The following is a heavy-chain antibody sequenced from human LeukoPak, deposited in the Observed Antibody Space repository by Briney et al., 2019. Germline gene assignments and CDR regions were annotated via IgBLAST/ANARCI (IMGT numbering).Heavy chain of an antibody. CDR2: FIPMFGTA. Sequence: ASVKVSCKASGGSFSNYAITWVRQAPGQGLEWMGGFIPMFGTANYAQNFQDRVTITTDESTSTAYMELSSLRSEDTAVYYCARDQDWNDAGVAFDIWGQGTMVTVSS. J-gene: IGHJ3*02. CDR1: GGSFSNYA. V-gene: IGHV1-69*05. CDR3: ARDQDWNDAGVAFDI. D-gene: IGHD1-1*01.